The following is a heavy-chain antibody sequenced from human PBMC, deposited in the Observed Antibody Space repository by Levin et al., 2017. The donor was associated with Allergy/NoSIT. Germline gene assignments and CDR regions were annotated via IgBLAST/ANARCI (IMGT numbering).Heavy chain of an antibody. D-gene: IGHD6-19*01. CDR3: AKDVSSGATIIDY. CDR1: GFTFDDYA. Sequence: PGGSLRLSCAASGFTFDDYAMHWVRQAPGKGLEWVSGISWNSGSIGYADSVKGRFTISRDNAKNSLYLQMNSLRAEDTALYYCAKDVSSGATIIDYWGQGTLVTVSS. CDR2: ISWNSGSI. V-gene: IGHV3-9*01. J-gene: IGHJ4*02.